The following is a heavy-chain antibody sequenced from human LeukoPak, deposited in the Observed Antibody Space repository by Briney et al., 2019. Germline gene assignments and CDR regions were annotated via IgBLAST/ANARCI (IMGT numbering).Heavy chain of an antibody. D-gene: IGHD3-10*01. J-gene: IGHJ4*02. CDR2: INHSGST. V-gene: IGHV4-34*01. CDR1: GGSFSGYY. CDR3: ARGPNYYGSGSYKDY. Sequence: PSKTLSLTCAVYGGSFSGYYWSWIRQPPGKGLEWIGEINHSGSTNYNPSLKSRVTISVDTSKNQFSLKLSSVTAADTAVYYCARGPNYYGSGSYKDYWGQGTLVTVSS.